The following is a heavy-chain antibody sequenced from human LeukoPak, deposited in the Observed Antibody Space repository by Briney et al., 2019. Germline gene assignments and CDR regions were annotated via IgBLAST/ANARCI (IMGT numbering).Heavy chain of an antibody. CDR3: VRGALPGDNWYFDL. Sequence: PGGSLRLSCATSGFPFAAYDMHWVRQAPGKGLEWVLAFGSAGDTYYPGAVKGRSTISRDYAKNSLYLQMNNLRAGDTAVYFCVRGALPGDNWYFDLWGRGTLVTVSS. J-gene: IGHJ2*01. CDR1: GFPFAAYD. CDR2: FGSAGDT. V-gene: IGHV3-13*01.